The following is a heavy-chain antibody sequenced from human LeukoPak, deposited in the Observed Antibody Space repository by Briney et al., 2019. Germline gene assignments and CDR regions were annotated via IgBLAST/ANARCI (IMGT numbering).Heavy chain of an antibody. J-gene: IGHJ4*02. Sequence: GESLKISCAASGFTFSSYAMSWVRQAPGKGLEWVSAISDSGGSTYDADSVKGRFTISRDNSKNTLYLQMNSLRAEDTAVYYCAKDTSIGRYCTNGVCSPFDYWGQETLVTVSS. CDR3: AKDTSIGRYCTNGVCSPFDY. V-gene: IGHV3-23*01. CDR2: ISDSGGST. D-gene: IGHD2-8*01. CDR1: GFTFSSYA.